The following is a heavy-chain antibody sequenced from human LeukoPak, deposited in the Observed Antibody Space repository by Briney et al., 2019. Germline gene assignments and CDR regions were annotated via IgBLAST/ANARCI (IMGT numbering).Heavy chain of an antibody. CDR3: ARESQQQPATGYDY. V-gene: IGHV6-1*01. Sequence: SQTLSLTCAISGDSVSSNSAAWNWIRPSPSRGLEWLGRTYYRSKWYNDYAVSVKSRITINPDTSKNQFSLQLNSVTPEDTAVYYCARESQQQPATGYDYWGQGTLVTVSS. CDR1: GDSVSSNSAA. J-gene: IGHJ4*02. D-gene: IGHD6-13*01. CDR2: TYYRSKWYN.